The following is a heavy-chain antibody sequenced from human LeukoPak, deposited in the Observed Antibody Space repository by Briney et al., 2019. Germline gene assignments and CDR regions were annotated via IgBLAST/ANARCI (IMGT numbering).Heavy chain of an antibody. V-gene: IGHV3-7*01. D-gene: IGHD3-10*01. J-gene: IGHJ4*02. Sequence: PGGSLRLSCAASGFTFSSYWMSWVRQAPGQGLEGVANIKQDGSEKYYVDSVKCRFTISRDNTKNSLYLQMNSLRAEDTAVYYCARDQYGVTMVRGVSDYWGQGTLITVSS. CDR3: ARDQYGVTMVRGVSDY. CDR2: IKQDGSEK. CDR1: GFTFSSYW.